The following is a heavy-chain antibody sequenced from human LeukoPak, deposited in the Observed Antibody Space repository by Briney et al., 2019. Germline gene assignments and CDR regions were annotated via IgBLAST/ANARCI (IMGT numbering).Heavy chain of an antibody. J-gene: IGHJ4*02. CDR3: ARDPQFDY. Sequence: GASVKVSCKASGYTFTTYGIAWVRQAPGQGLEWMGWISVYNGDTNYAQKVQGRVTMSTDTSTSTAYMELRSLRSDDTAVYYCARDPQFDYWGQGTLVAVSS. CDR1: GYTFTTYG. CDR2: ISVYNGDT. V-gene: IGHV1-18*01.